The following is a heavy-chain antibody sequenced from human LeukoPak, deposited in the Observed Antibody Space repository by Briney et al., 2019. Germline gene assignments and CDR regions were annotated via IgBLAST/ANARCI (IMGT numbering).Heavy chain of an antibody. CDR1: GYTFTGYY. D-gene: IGHD6-13*01. CDR2: INPNSGGT. V-gene: IGHV1-2*06. J-gene: IGHJ5*02. CDR3: ARPNPGIAAAGTPGGFDP. Sequence: ASVKVSCKASGYTFTGYYMHWVRQAPGQGLEWMGRINPNSGGTNYAQKFQGRVTMTRDASISTAYMELSRLRSDDTAVYCCARPNPGIAAAGTPGGFDPWGQGTLVTVSS.